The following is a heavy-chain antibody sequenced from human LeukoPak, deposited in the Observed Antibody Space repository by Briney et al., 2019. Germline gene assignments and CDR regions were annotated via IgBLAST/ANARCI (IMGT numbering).Heavy chain of an antibody. V-gene: IGHV3-9*03. CDR3: AKDMGGHYYYYYMDV. CDR1: GFAFDDYA. J-gene: IGHJ6*03. Sequence: PGGSLRLSCAASGFAFDDYAMHWVRQAPGKGLEWVSGISWNSGSIGYADSVKGRFTISRDNAKNSLYLQMNSLRAEDMALYYCAKDMGGHYYYYYMDVWGKGTTVTVSS. D-gene: IGHD3-16*01. CDR2: ISWNSGSI.